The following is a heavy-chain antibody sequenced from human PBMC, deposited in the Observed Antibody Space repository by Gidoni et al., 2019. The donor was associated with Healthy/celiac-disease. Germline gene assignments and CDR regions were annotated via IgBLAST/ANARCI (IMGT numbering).Heavy chain of an antibody. CDR1: GGSFSGYY. CDR3: ARKRWKWDGSSGPFDY. Sequence: QVQLQQWGAGLLKPSETLSLTCAVYGGSFSGYYWSWIRQPPGKGLEWIGEINHSGSTNYNPSLKSRVTISVDTSKNQFSLKLSSVTAADTAVYYCARKRWKWDGSSGPFDYWGQGTRSPSPQ. CDR2: INHSGST. V-gene: IGHV4-34*01. D-gene: IGHD6-6*01. J-gene: IGHJ4*02.